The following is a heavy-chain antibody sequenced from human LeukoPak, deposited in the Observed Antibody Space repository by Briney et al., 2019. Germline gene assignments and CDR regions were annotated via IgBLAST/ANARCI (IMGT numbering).Heavy chain of an antibody. J-gene: IGHJ4*02. CDR2: INSDGSST. V-gene: IGHV3-74*01. CDR3: AKGGSGSPFDH. D-gene: IGHD3-10*01. CDR1: GFTFSSYW. Sequence: GGSLRLSCAASGFTFSSYWMHWVRQAPGKGLVWVSRINSDGSSTSYADSVKGRFTISRDNSKNTLYLQMNSLRAEDTAVYYCAKGGSGSPFDHWGQGTQVTVSS.